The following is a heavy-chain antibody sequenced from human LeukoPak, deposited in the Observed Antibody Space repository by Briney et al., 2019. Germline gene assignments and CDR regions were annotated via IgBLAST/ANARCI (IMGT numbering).Heavy chain of an antibody. Sequence: GASVKVSCKASGYTFTGYYMHWVRQAPGQGLEWMGWINPNSGGTNYAQKFQGRVTMTRDTSISTAYMELSRLRSDDTAVYYCARDRSPARPYFDWFEPPDYWGQGTLVTVSS. CDR3: ARDRSPARPYFDWFEPPDY. V-gene: IGHV1-2*02. D-gene: IGHD3-9*01. J-gene: IGHJ4*02. CDR2: INPNSGGT. CDR1: GYTFTGYY.